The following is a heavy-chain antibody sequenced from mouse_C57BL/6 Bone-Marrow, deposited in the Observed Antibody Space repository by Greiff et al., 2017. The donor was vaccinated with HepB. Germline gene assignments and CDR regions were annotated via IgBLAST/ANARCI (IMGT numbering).Heavy chain of an antibody. CDR2: ISYDGSN. Sequence: EVQLMESGPGLVKPSQSLSLTCSVTGYSITSGYYWNWIRQFPGNKLEWMGYISYDGSNNYNPSLKKRISITRDTSKNQFFLTLNSVTTEDTATYDCARGKYLHFDYWGQGTTRTVSS. CDR1: GYSITSGYY. J-gene: IGHJ2*01. D-gene: IGHD1-3*01. V-gene: IGHV3-6*01. CDR3: ARGKYLHFDY.